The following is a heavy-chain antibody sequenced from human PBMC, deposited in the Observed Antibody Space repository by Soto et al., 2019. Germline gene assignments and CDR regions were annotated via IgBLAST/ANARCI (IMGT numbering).Heavy chain of an antibody. CDR1: GYTFSNYG. V-gene: IGHV1-18*01. J-gene: IGHJ5*02. CDR2: ISLYSDGT. CDR3: ARVVPGAEAWFGP. Sequence: QVQLVQSGGEVKRPGASVKVSCKTSGYTFSNYGITWVRQAPGQPLEWLVWISLYSDGTKYAQKFQGRVSMTTDQSTTTAYMELRSLRSDDTAVYYCARVVPGAEAWFGPWGQGTLVTVSS. D-gene: IGHD2-2*01.